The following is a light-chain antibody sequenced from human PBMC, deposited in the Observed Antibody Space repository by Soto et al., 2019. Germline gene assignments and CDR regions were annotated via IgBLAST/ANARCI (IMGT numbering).Light chain of an antibody. CDR3: QSYDSTLDARYV. J-gene: IGLJ1*01. CDR2: GDS. CDR1: GSNIGAGYD. V-gene: IGLV1-40*01. Sequence: QSVLTQPPSVSGAPGQRVTISCTGSGSNIGAGYDVHWYQHRPGTAPKLLVFGDSHRPSGVPDRFSGSKSGTSASLAIPGLQAEDEGDYYCQSYDSTLDARYVFGTGTKVTVL.